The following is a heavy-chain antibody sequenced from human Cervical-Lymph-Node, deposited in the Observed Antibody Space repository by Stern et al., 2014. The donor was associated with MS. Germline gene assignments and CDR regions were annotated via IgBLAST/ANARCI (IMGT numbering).Heavy chain of an antibody. D-gene: IGHD2-2*02. Sequence: QVQLQESGPGLVKPSQTLSLTCTVSGGSISSGSYYWSWIRQPAGKGLEWIGRIYTSGSTNYNPSLTSRVTISVDTSNNQFSLKLSSVTAADTAVYYCARSQPLLYPGSLDYWGQGTLVTVSS. CDR3: ARSQPLLYPGSLDY. J-gene: IGHJ4*02. CDR2: IYTSGST. CDR1: GGSISSGSYY. V-gene: IGHV4-61*02.